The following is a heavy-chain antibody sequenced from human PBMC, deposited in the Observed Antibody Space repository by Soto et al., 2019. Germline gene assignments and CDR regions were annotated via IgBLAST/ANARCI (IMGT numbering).Heavy chain of an antibody. Sequence: QVQLVESGGGVVQPGRSLRLSCAASGFTFNSYGMHWVRQAPGKGLEWVEIIWYDGRNTYYADSVKGRFTVSRDNSKNTLSLQMTSLRAEDTAVYYCAKGRSRYSDYDLDYWGQGTLVTVSS. J-gene: IGHJ4*02. CDR3: AKGRSRYSDYDLDY. CDR2: IWYDGRNT. CDR1: GFTFNSYG. V-gene: IGHV3-33*06. D-gene: IGHD5-12*01.